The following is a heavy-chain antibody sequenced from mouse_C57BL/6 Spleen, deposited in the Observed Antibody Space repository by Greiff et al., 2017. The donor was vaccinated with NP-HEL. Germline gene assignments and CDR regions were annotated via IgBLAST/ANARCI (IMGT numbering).Heavy chain of an antibody. CDR3: TGTTVVAH. V-gene: IGHV1-15*01. D-gene: IGHD1-1*01. Sequence: VKLQESGAELVRPGASVTLSCKASGYTFTDYEMHWVKQTPVHGLEWIGAIDPETGGTAYNQKFKGKAILTADKSSSTAYMELRSLTSEDSAVYYCTGTTVVAHWGQGTTLTVSS. J-gene: IGHJ2*01. CDR1: GYTFTDYE. CDR2: IDPETGGT.